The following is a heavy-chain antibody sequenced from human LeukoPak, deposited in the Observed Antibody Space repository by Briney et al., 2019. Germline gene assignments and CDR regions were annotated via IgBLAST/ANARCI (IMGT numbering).Heavy chain of an antibody. D-gene: IGHD3-3*01. Sequence: SVKVSCKASGGTFSSYAISWVRQAPGQGLEWMGGIIPVFGTANYAQKFQGRVTITADESTSTAYMELSSLRSEDTAVYYCAIHYDFWQPFQGGFDYWGQGTLVTVSS. CDR2: IIPVFGTA. CDR3: AIHYDFWQPFQGGFDY. V-gene: IGHV1-69*01. CDR1: GGTFSSYA. J-gene: IGHJ4*02.